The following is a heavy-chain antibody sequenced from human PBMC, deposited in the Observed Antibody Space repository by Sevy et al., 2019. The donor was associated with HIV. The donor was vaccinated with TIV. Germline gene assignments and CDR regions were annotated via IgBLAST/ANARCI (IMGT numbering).Heavy chain of an antibody. J-gene: IGHJ2*01. CDR3: AREGSLRYFDL. Sequence: GGSLRLSCAASGFTFRDYYMSWIRQAPGRGLEWLAYISDRSTTIYYADSVKGRFTISRDNAKNSLFLQMKSLRAEDTAVYYCAREGSLRYFDLWGRGILVTVSS. CDR1: GFTFRDYY. V-gene: IGHV3-11*01. CDR2: ISDRSTTI. D-gene: IGHD3-10*01.